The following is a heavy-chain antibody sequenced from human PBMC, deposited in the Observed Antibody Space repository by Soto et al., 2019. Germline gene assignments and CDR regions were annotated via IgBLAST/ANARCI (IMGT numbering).Heavy chain of an antibody. CDR3: AKRATGTYFDY. J-gene: IGHJ4*02. CDR1: GFTFSNYA. D-gene: IGHD1-1*01. Sequence: GGSLRLSCAASGFTFSNYAMNWVPQAPGKGLEWVSVISGSGGSTYYADSVKGRFTISRDNSKNTLYLQMNSLRAEDTAVYYCAKRATGTYFDYWGQGTLVTVSS. CDR2: ISGSGGST. V-gene: IGHV3-23*01.